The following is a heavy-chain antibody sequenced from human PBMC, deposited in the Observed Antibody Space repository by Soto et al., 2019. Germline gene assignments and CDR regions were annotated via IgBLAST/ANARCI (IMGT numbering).Heavy chain of an antibody. CDR3: TRVGGYYGDYPNFDY. D-gene: IGHD4-17*01. Sequence: SETLSLTCSVSGSSISPFYWSWIRQPPGKGLEWIGYIYYTGSTKYNPSLKSRVTLSLGTSRNQLSLKLSSVTAADTAVYYCTRVGGYYGDYPNFDYWGQGTMVTV. V-gene: IGHV4-59*01. CDR2: IYYTGST. CDR1: GSSISPFY. J-gene: IGHJ4*02.